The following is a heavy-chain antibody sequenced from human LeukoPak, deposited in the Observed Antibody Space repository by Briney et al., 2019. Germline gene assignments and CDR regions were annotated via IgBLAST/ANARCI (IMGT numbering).Heavy chain of an antibody. CDR1: DDSIRSSAYY. CDR2: IYYSGST. Sequence: PSETLSLTCAVSDDSIRSSAYYWGWIRQPPGKGLEWIGSIYYSGSTYYNPSLKSRVTISVDTSKNQFSLKLSSVTAADTAVYYCASEPYGSGSFLGAFDIWGQGTMVTVSS. CDR3: ASEPYGSGSFLGAFDI. J-gene: IGHJ3*02. D-gene: IGHD3-10*01. V-gene: IGHV4-39*01.